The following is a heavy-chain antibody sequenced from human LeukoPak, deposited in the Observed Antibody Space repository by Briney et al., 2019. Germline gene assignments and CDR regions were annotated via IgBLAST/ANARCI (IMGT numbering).Heavy chain of an antibody. CDR3: AKDPIRGVRPYYFSS. J-gene: IGHJ4*02. CDR2: ILYDGSNK. Sequence: PGGSLRLSCAASGFTFSSYGMQWVRPAPGKAREGVAFILYDGSNKYYANSVKGRFTISRDNSKSTLYLHMNSLRAEVTAVYYCAKDPIRGVRPYYFSSWGQGTLVTVSS. D-gene: IGHD3-10*01. V-gene: IGHV3-30*02. CDR1: GFTFSSYG.